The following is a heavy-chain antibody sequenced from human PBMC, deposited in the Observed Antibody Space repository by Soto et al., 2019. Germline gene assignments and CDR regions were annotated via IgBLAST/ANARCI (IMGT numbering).Heavy chain of an antibody. CDR3: ARGPWLAAGTLNWFDP. V-gene: IGHV4-61*08. CDR2: ISYSGST. D-gene: IGHD6-13*01. J-gene: IGHJ5*02. Sequence: SETLSLTCTVSGGSVSGGDFYWSWIRQPPGKGLEWIGYISYSGSTNYNPPLKSRLTISVDTSKTQCSRKLSSVTAADTAVYYCARGPWLAAGTLNWFDPWGQGTLVTVSS. CDR1: GGSVSGGDFY.